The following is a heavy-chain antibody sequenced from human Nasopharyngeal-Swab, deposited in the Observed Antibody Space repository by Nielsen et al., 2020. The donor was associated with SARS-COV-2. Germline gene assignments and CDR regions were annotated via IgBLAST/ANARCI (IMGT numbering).Heavy chain of an antibody. D-gene: IGHD1-14*01. Sequence: GGSLRLSCAASGFTFSRSWMAWVRQAPAKGLEWVANINKDGSQKYYVDSVKGRFTISRDNAENSLYLQMDSLRADDTAVYYCARDPEYSALDIWGQGTMVTVSS. CDR3: ARDPEYSALDI. CDR1: GFTFSRSW. V-gene: IGHV3-7*01. J-gene: IGHJ3*02. CDR2: INKDGSQK.